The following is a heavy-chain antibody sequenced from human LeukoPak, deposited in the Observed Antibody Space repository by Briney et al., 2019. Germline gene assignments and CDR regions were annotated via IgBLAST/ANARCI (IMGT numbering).Heavy chain of an antibody. V-gene: IGHV4-59*08. CDR1: GDSISSYY. CDR3: ARLVYDSRGYYFDY. CDR2: IRYSGSA. J-gene: IGHJ4*02. D-gene: IGHD3-22*01. Sequence: PSETLSLTCIVSGDSISSYYWSWIRQPPGKGLEWIGYIRYSGSANYNPSLRSRVTISIDTSKNQFSLKLRSVTAADTAVYHCARLVYDSRGYYFDYWGQGTLVTVSS.